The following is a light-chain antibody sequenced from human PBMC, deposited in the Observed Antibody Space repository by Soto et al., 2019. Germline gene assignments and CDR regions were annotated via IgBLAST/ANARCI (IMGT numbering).Light chain of an antibody. Sequence: IQMTQSPSTLSASVGDRVIITCRASQSVSSWLAWYQHKPGKAPNLLIYKASRLASGVPSRFSGSGSGTEFTLTSSSLQPDDFATYYCQQHRSYPVTFGQGTRLEIK. V-gene: IGKV1-5*03. CDR1: QSVSSW. J-gene: IGKJ5*01. CDR3: QQHRSYPVT. CDR2: KAS.